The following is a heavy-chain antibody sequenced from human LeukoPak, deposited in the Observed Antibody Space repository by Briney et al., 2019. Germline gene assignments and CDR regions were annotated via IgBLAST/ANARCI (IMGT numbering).Heavy chain of an antibody. CDR3: ASSYGGNSEPDY. D-gene: IGHD4-23*01. CDR1: GFTFSSYG. CDR2: ISYDGSNK. V-gene: IGHV3-30*03. Sequence: GGSLRLSCAASGFTFSSYGMHWVRQAPGKGLEWVAVISYDGSNKYYADSVKGRFTISRDNSKNTLYLQMNSLRAEDTAVYYCASSYGGNSEPDYWGQGTLVTVSS. J-gene: IGHJ4*02.